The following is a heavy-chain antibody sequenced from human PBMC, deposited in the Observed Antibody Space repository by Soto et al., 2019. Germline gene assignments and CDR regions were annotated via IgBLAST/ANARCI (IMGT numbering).Heavy chain of an antibody. CDR1: GDSISSDY. CDR2: IFYSGST. Sequence: QVQLQESGPGLVKPSETLSLTCTVSGDSISSDYWSWIRQPPGRGLEWIGYIFYSGSTNYNPSLKSRVTMSADRSKNHFSLKLTSVTAADTAVYYCVTGGDGYRFGSWGQGTLVTVSS. V-gene: IGHV4-59*01. CDR3: VTGGDGYRFGS. D-gene: IGHD2-21*02. J-gene: IGHJ4*02.